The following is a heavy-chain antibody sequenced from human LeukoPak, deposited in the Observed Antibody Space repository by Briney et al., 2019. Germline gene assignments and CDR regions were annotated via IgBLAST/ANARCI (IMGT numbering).Heavy chain of an antibody. J-gene: IGHJ4*02. CDR1: GYTFTSYG. Sequence: ASVKVSCKASGYTFTSYGISGVRQAPGQGLEWKGLISAYKGNTNYAEKLQGRVTMTKDTSTSTAYMDQRSLRSDDTAVYYCARDGLIAAAGSFSYWGQGTLVTVSS. D-gene: IGHD6-13*01. CDR2: ISAYKGNT. CDR3: ARDGLIAAAGSFSY. V-gene: IGHV1-18*01.